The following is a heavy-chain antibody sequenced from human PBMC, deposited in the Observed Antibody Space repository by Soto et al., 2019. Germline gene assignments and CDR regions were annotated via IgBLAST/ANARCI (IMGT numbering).Heavy chain of an antibody. Sequence: GGSLRLCCAASGFTLSSYWMSGVRQAPGKGLEWVANINRAGSEKHYVDSVKGRFTISRDNAKNSLYLQMNSLRAEDTAVYYCAKDSYGGNSGGAFDIWGQGTMVTVSS. V-gene: IGHV3-7*01. J-gene: IGHJ3*02. D-gene: IGHD4-17*01. CDR2: INRAGSEK. CDR3: AKDSYGGNSGGAFDI. CDR1: GFTLSSYW.